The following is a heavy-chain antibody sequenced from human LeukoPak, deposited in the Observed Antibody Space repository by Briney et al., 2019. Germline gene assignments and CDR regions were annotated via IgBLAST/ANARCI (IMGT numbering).Heavy chain of an antibody. Sequence: GGSLRLSCAASGFAFSSYWMSWVRQAPGKGLEWVANIKQDGSEQYYVDSVKGRFTISRDNAKNSLYLQMNSLRAEDTAVYYCARDYPRSIVVVPAAHDYWGQGTLVTVSS. J-gene: IGHJ4*02. CDR3: ARDYPRSIVVVPAAHDY. D-gene: IGHD2-2*01. CDR2: IKQDGSEQ. V-gene: IGHV3-7*01. CDR1: GFAFSSYW.